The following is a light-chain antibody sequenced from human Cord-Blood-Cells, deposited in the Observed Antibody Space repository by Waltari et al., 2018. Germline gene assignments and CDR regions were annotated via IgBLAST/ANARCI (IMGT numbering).Light chain of an antibody. CDR1: SSDVGGYND. J-gene: IGLJ1*01. Sequence: QSALTQPRSVSGSPGQSVTISCTGTSSDVGGYNDFSWYQQHPGKAPKLMIYDVSKRPSGVPDRFSGSKSGNTASLTISGLQAEDEADYYCCSYAGSYTFVFGTGTKVTVL. CDR2: DVS. CDR3: CSYAGSYTFV. V-gene: IGLV2-11*01.